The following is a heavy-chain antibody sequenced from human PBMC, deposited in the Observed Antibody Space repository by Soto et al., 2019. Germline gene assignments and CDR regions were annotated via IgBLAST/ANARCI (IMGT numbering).Heavy chain of an antibody. Sequence: KPSETLSLTCTVSGGSISSYYWSWIRRPPGKGLEWIGYIYYSGSTNYNPSLKSRVTISVDTSKNQFSLKLSSVTAADTAVYYCARVKDGYNYPFDYWGQGTLVTVSS. J-gene: IGHJ4*02. CDR3: ARVKDGYNYPFDY. CDR1: GGSISSYY. D-gene: IGHD5-12*01. V-gene: IGHV4-59*01. CDR2: IYYSGST.